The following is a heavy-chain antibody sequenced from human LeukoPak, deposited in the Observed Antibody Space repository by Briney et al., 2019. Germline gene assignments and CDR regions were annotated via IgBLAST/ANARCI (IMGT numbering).Heavy chain of an antibody. V-gene: IGHV1-18*04. CDR3: ARVGYCSSTSCGHYYYYGMDV. Sequence: ASVKVSCKASGYTFTSYGISWVRQAPGQGLEWMGWISAYNGNTNYAQKLQGRVTMTTDTSTSTAYMELRSLRSDDTAVYYCARVGYCSSTSCGHYYYYGMDVWGKGTTVTVSS. D-gene: IGHD2-2*01. CDR2: ISAYNGNT. CDR1: GYTFTSYG. J-gene: IGHJ6*04.